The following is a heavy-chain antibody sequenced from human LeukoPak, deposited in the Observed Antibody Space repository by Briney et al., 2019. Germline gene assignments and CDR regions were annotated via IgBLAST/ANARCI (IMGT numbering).Heavy chain of an antibody. D-gene: IGHD2-21*01. Sequence: GGSLRLSCAASGFTFSGSAMHWVRQASGKGLEWVGRIRSKSNNYATAYAASVSGRFNISRDDSKNMAYLQMNSLKTEDTAVYYCTRLYCGGGYCYYFDYWGQGTLVTVSS. V-gene: IGHV3-73*01. CDR3: TRLYCGGGYCYYFDY. CDR2: IRSKSNNYAT. CDR1: GFTFSGSA. J-gene: IGHJ4*02.